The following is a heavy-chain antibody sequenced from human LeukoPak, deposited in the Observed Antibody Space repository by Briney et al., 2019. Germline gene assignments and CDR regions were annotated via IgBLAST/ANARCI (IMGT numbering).Heavy chain of an antibody. CDR3: ARGAADFDY. J-gene: IGHJ4*02. Sequence: KPGGSLRLSCAASGFTFSSYSMNWGRQAPGKGLEGVSSISSSSSYIYYADSVKRRFTISRDNAKNSLYLQMNSMTAEDTAVYYCARGAADFDYWGQGTLVTVS. CDR2: ISSSSSYI. D-gene: IGHD2-15*01. CDR1: GFTFSSYS. V-gene: IGHV3-21*01.